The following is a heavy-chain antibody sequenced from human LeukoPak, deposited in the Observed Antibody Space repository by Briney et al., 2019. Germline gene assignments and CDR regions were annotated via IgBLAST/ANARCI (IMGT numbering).Heavy chain of an antibody. D-gene: IGHD6-13*01. CDR1: GYSFTSYW. CDR2: IYPGDSDT. Sequence: GESLKISCKGSGYSFTSYWIGWVRQMPGKGLEWMGIIYPGDSDTRYSPSFQGQVTISADKSISTAYLQWSSLKASDTATYYCATVYSSSWYGDAFDIWGQGTMVTVSS. J-gene: IGHJ3*02. CDR3: ATVYSSSWYGDAFDI. V-gene: IGHV5-51*01.